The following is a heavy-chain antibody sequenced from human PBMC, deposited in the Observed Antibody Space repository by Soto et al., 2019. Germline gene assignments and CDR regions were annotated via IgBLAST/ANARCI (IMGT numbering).Heavy chain of an antibody. Sequence: EVQLLDSSGGLVQPGGSLTLSCATSGFTFSSYAMVWVRQAAEKGLEWVAGISNNGDTAYYADSVKGRFTISRGNSENTRYLQVNALRADDTALYFCAKSRVYIGAIVTLLDSWGQGTQVTVSS. D-gene: IGHD3-16*02. CDR2: ISNNGDTA. CDR3: AKSRVYIGAIVTLLDS. CDR1: GFTFSSYA. V-gene: IGHV3-23*01. J-gene: IGHJ4*02.